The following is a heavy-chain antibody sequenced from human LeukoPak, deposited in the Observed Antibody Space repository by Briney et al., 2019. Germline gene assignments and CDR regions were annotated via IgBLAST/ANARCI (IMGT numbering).Heavy chain of an antibody. CDR3: AREVSVGNWFDP. Sequence: GASVKVSCKASGYTFTSYGISWVRQAPGQGLEWMGGIIPIFGTANYAQKFQGRVTITADKSTSTAYMELSSLRSEDTAVYYCAREVSVGNWFDPWGQGTLVTVSS. CDR1: GYTFTSYG. J-gene: IGHJ5*02. V-gene: IGHV1-69*06. D-gene: IGHD1-26*01. CDR2: IIPIFGTA.